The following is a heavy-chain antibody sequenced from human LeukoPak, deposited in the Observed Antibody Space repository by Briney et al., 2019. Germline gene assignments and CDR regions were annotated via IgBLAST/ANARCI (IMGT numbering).Heavy chain of an antibody. J-gene: IGHJ4*02. CDR3: ARSGDY. V-gene: IGHV3-48*01. CDR2: ISSSSTI. Sequence: GGSLRLSCAASGFTFSSSPMNWVRQAPGKGLEWDSYISSSSTIYYADSVKGRFTISRDNAKNSLYLQMNSLRVEDTAVYYCARSGDYWGQGTLVTVSS. CDR1: GFTFSSSP.